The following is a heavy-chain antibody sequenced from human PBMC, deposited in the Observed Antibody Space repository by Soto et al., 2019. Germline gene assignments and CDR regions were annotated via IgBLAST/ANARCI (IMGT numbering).Heavy chain of an antibody. CDR3: ARDPRYSSGWSVATHYYYYGMDV. Sequence: GGSLRLSCAASGFTFSSYGMHWVRQAPGKGLEWVAVIWYDGSNKYYADSVKGRFTISRDNSKNTLYLQMNSLRAEETAVYYCARDPRYSSGWSVATHYYYYGMDVWGQGTTVTVSS. J-gene: IGHJ6*02. CDR2: IWYDGSNK. V-gene: IGHV3-33*01. CDR1: GFTFSSYG. D-gene: IGHD6-19*01.